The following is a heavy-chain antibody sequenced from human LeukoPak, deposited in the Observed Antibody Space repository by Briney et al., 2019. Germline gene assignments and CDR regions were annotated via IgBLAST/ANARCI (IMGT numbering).Heavy chain of an antibody. D-gene: IGHD1-26*01. V-gene: IGHV3-30*18. CDR2: ISYDGSNK. Sequence: PGGSLRLSCAASGFTFSSYGMHWVRQAPGKGLEWVAVISYDGSNKYYADSVKGRFTISRDNSKNTLYLQMNSLRAEDTAVYYCANFPNKVGATVYWGQGTLVTVSS. J-gene: IGHJ4*02. CDR1: GFTFSSYG. CDR3: ANFPNKVGATVY.